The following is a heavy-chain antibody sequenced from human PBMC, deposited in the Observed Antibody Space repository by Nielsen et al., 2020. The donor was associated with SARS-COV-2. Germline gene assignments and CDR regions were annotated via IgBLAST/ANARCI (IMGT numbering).Heavy chain of an antibody. D-gene: IGHD3-10*01. CDR2: ISSGDIT. V-gene: IGHV3-53*01. Sequence: GESLKISCAASGFSVGSHYMSWVRQAPGRGLDWVSIISSGDITYYEDSVKGRFTISRDNSQNTLYLQMNSLRAEDTAVYYCARDQTNVLLWFGELLDHAFDIWGQGTMVTVSS. CDR3: ARDQTNVLLWFGELLDHAFDI. J-gene: IGHJ3*02. CDR1: GFSVGSHY.